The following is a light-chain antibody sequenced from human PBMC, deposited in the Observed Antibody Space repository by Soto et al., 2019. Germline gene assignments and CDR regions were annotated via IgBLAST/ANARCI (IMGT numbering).Light chain of an antibody. CDR1: QSVSSSY. J-gene: IGKJ4*01. CDR3: QQYGSSQT. CDR2: GAS. V-gene: IGKV3-20*01. Sequence: EIVLTQSPGTLSLSPGERATLSCRASQSVSSSYLAWYQQKPGQAPRLLIYGASSRATGIPDRFSGSGSGTDFTLTISRLEPEDFAVYYCQQYGSSQTFGVGTKVEIK.